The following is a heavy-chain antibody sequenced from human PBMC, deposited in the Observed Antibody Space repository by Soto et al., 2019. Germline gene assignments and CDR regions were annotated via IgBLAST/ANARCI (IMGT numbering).Heavy chain of an antibody. V-gene: IGHV4-4*02. CDR2: INLTGNT. CDR3: ASDSMASAGDRWFYSNY. J-gene: IGHJ4*02. CDR1: GGSISSSSW. D-gene: IGHD6-13*01. Sequence: PSETLSLTCAVPGGSISSSSWRSWVRQPPGKGLEWIGEINLTGNTNYNPALNRPYTNSVDKSKNQFSLNLNSVTAADTAGYYGASDSMASAGDRWFYSNYWGQGTLVTGSS.